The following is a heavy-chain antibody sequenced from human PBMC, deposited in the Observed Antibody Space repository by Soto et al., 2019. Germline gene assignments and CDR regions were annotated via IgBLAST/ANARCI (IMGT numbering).Heavy chain of an antibody. D-gene: IGHD6-19*01. Sequence: APVKVSCKAPGLIFTYKSLSWARHSTGKGLEWMGWISAYNGNTNYAQILQGRVTMTTDTSTNTVYMELRTLISDDTAVYYCARDLKQWLIRPPYYGLDVWGQGTTVTVSS. CDR2: ISAYNGNT. V-gene: IGHV1-18*01. CDR3: ARDLKQWLIRPPYYGLDV. CDR1: GLIFTYKS. J-gene: IGHJ6*02.